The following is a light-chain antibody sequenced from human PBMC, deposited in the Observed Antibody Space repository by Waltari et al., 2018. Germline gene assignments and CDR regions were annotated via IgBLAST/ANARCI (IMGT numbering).Light chain of an antibody. CDR3: QSYDSSLSGSRV. V-gene: IGLV1-40*01. Sequence: QSVLTQPPSVSGAPAQRGAIHCTVTSSTIAPGYDVPSDQQLPGTAPKLLIYGSSSRPAGVPDRFSGSKSGTSACLAITGLQAEDEADYYCQSYDSSLSGSRVFGGGTKLTVL. CDR2: GSS. CDR1: SSTIAPGYD. J-gene: IGLJ2*01.